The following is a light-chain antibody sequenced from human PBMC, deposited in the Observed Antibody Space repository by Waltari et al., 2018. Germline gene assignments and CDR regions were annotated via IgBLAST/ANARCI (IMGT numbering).Light chain of an antibody. CDR3: SSYTSSSTYV. J-gene: IGLJ1*01. V-gene: IGLV2-14*03. CDR1: SSDVGGYNY. Sequence: QSALTQPASVSGSPGQSITISCTGTSSDVGGYNYVPWYHQHPGKVPKLMIYDVSNRPSGVSNRFSGSKSGSTASLTISGLQAEDEADYYCSSYTSSSTYVFGTGTKVTVL. CDR2: DVS.